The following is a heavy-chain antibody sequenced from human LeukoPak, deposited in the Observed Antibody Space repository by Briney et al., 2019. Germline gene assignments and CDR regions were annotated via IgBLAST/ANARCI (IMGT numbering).Heavy chain of an antibody. CDR3: ARMDGGILLFSDAFDI. CDR1: GFTFDDYG. Sequence: GGSLRLSCAASGFTFDDYGMSWVRQAPGKGLEWVANIKQDGSEKYYVDSVKGRFTISRDNAKNSLYLQMNSLRAEDTAVYYCARMDGGILLFSDAFDIWGQGTMVTVSS. J-gene: IGHJ3*02. V-gene: IGHV3-7*01. D-gene: IGHD2-21*02. CDR2: IKQDGSEK.